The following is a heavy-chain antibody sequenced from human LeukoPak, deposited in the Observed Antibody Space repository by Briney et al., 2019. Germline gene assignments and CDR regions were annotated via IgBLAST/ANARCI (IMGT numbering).Heavy chain of an antibody. J-gene: IGHJ4*02. CDR3: ARHLSGITGYTYGRGIDY. CDR2: IKKDGSEK. V-gene: IGHV3-7*01. D-gene: IGHD5-18*01. CDR1: EFTFSTYW. Sequence: PGGSLRLSCAASEFTFSTYWMSWVRQAPGKGLEWVADIKKDGSEKYYVDSVKGRFTISRDNAKKSLYLQMSLRAEDTAVYYCARHLSGITGYTYGRGIDYWGQGTLLTVSS.